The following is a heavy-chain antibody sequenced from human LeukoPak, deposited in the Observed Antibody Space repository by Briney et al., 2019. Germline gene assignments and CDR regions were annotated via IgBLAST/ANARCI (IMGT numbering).Heavy chain of an antibody. CDR1: GFTFSSYA. CDR2: ISGSGGST. CDR3: AKVVAHGMDV. Sequence: GGSLRLSCAATGFTFSSYAMSWVRQAPGKGLEWVSAISGSGGSTYYADSVKGRFTISRDNSKNMLYLQMNSLRAEDTAVYYCAKVVAHGMDVWGQGTTVTVSS. J-gene: IGHJ6*02. D-gene: IGHD2-15*01. V-gene: IGHV3-23*01.